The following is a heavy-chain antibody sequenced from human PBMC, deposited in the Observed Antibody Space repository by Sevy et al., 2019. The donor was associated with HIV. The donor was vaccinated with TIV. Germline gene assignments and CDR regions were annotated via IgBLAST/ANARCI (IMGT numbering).Heavy chain of an antibody. D-gene: IGHD3-22*01. V-gene: IGHV3-23*01. J-gene: IGHJ4*02. CDR3: AKATRYYYDSSGYPQDRYFDY. Sequence: GGSLRLSCAASGFTFSSYAMSWVRQAPGKGLEWVSAISGSGGSTYYADSVKGRFTISRDNSKNTPYLQMNSLRAEDTAVYYCAKATRYYYDSSGYPQDRYFDYWGQGTLVTVSS. CDR1: GFTFSSYA. CDR2: ISGSGGST.